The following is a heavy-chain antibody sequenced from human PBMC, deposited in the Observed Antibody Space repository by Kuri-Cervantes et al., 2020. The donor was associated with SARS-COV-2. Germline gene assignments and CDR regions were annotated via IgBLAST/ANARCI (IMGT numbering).Heavy chain of an antibody. J-gene: IGHJ3*02. CDR1: GGTLRNYA. V-gene: IGHV1-69*05. CDR2: IIPMFDSL. D-gene: IGHD4-23*01. CDR3: ASFYGGNSGDAFDI. Sequence: SVKVSCKASGGTLRNYAISWVRQAPGQGLEWMGGIIPMFDSLNYAQKFQGRVTLTTDESTSTAYMELSSLRSEDTAVYYCASFYGGNSGDAFDIWGQGTMVTVSS.